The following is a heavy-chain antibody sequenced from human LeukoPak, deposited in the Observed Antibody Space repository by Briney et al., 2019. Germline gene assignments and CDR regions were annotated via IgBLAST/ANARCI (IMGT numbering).Heavy chain of an antibody. D-gene: IGHD6-13*01. CDR1: GFTFSSYA. J-gene: IGHJ5*02. CDR2: ISGSGGST. CDR3: AKDLSRGYSSSWRGSLEEFDP. Sequence: PGGSLRLSCAASGFTFSSYAMSWVRQAPGKGLEWVSAISGSGGSTYYAASVKGRFTISRDNSKNTLYLQMNSLRAEDTAVYYCAKDLSRGYSSSWRGSLEEFDPWGQGTLATVSS. V-gene: IGHV3-23*01.